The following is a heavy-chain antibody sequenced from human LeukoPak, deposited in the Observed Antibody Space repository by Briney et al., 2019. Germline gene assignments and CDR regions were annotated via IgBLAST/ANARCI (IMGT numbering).Heavy chain of an antibody. D-gene: IGHD1-14*01. V-gene: IGHV4-34*01. CDR1: GGSFSGYY. Sequence: SETLSLTCAVYGGSFSGYYWSWIRQPPGKGLEWIGEINHSGSTNYNPSLKSRVTISVDTSKNQFSLKLSSVTAADTAVYYCARPRSAFDIWGQGTMVTVPS. J-gene: IGHJ3*02. CDR2: INHSGST. CDR3: ARPRSAFDI.